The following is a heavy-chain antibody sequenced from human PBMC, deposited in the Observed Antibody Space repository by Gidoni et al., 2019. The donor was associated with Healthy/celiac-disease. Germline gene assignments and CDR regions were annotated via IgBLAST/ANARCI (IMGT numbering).Heavy chain of an antibody. D-gene: IGHD3-22*01. CDR2: ISYDGSKK. J-gene: IGHJ4*02. V-gene: IGHV3-30*04. CDR3: ARPYYESSGYITVLDY. Sequence: QVQLVESGGGVVQPGRSLRLSCAASGFTFSSYAMHWVRQAPGKGLEWVAVISYDGSKKYYADSVKGRFTISRDNSKNTLYLQMNSLRAEDTAVYYCARPYYESSGYITVLDYWGQGTLVTVSS. CDR1: GFTFSSYA.